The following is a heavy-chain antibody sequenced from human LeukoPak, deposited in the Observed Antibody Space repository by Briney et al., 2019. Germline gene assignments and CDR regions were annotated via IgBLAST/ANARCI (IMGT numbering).Heavy chain of an antibody. D-gene: IGHD3-10*01. CDR3: ARASTYYYGSGSYLDY. CDR2: IYHSGST. J-gene: IGHJ4*02. Sequence: SETLSLTCTVSGYSISSGYYWGWIRQPPGKGLEWIGSIYHSGSTYYNPSLKSRVTISVDKSKNQFSLKLSSVTAADTAVYYCARASTYYYGSGSYLDYWGQGTLVTVSS. V-gene: IGHV4-38-2*02. CDR1: GYSISSGYY.